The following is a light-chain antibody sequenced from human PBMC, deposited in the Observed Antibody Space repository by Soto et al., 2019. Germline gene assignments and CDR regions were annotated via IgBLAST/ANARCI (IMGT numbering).Light chain of an antibody. J-gene: IGKJ5*01. Sequence: EVVLTQSPVTLSLSPGERATLSCRASQSFRGLLSWYQQKPCQAPRLLIYDAYNRATGIPPRFSGSGSVTDFTLTIRSLEPEDSAVYYCQQRHMWPITFGQGTRLEIK. CDR2: DAY. CDR3: QQRHMWPIT. CDR1: QSFRGL. V-gene: IGKV3-11*01.